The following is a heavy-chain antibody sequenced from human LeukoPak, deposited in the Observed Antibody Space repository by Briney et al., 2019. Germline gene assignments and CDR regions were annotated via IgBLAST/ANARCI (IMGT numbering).Heavy chain of an antibody. CDR2: IYTSGST. V-gene: IGHV4-4*09. CDR3: ARHLNSGSYYGLGY. Sequence: SESLTLTCAVSGGSISSYYLSWIRQPPGKGLEWIGYIYTSGSTNYNPSLKRQATISVDTSKNQFSLKLSSVTAADTAVYYCARHLNSGSYYGLGYWGQGTLVTVSS. J-gene: IGHJ4*02. CDR1: GGSISSYY. D-gene: IGHD1-26*01.